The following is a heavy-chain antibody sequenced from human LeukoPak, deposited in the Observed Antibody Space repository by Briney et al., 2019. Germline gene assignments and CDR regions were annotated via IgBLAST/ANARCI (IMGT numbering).Heavy chain of an antibody. CDR3: ARDRYGFAFDI. V-gene: IGHV4-59*01. Sequence: PSETLSLTCTVSGGSISNYYWSWVRQSPGKGLECIGYIYYSGSTNYNPSLKSRVTISVDTSKNQFSLRLNPVTAADTAVYYCARDRYGFAFDIWGQGTMVTVSS. J-gene: IGHJ3*02. D-gene: IGHD3-16*02. CDR2: IYYSGST. CDR1: GGSISNYY.